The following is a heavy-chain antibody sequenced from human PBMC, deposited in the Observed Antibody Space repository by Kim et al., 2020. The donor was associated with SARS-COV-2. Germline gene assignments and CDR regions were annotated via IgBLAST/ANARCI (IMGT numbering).Heavy chain of an antibody. D-gene: IGHD4-17*01. Sequence: GGSLRLSCAASGFTFSSYAMHWVRQAPGKGLEWVAVISYDGSNKYYADSVKGRFTISRDNSKNTLYLQMNSLRAEDTAVYYCARDHYGDHGAFDIWGQGT. J-gene: IGHJ3*02. CDR2: ISYDGSNK. CDR1: GFTFSSYA. CDR3: ARDHYGDHGAFDI. V-gene: IGHV3-30-3*01.